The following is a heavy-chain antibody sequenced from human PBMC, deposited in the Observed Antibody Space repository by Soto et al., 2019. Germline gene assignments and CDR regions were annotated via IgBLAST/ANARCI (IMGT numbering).Heavy chain of an antibody. CDR3: ARDPMGATAAHFDY. V-gene: IGHV4-61*01. Sequence: ASETLSLTCTVSGDSVSSRSYFWSWIRQPPGKGLEWIGCIYYSGSTNYNPSLKSRVTISLDTSKNQFSLKLSSVTAADTAVYYCARDPMGATAAHFDYWGQGTLVTVSS. CDR2: IYYSGST. J-gene: IGHJ4*02. D-gene: IGHD1-26*01. CDR1: GDSVSSRSYF.